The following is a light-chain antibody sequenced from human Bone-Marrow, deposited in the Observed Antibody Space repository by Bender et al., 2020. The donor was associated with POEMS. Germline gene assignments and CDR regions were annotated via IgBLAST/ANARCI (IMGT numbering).Light chain of an antibody. CDR1: SSNIGTNP. V-gene: IGLV1-44*01. Sequence: SVLTQPPSASGTPGQRVTISCSGSSSNIGTNPVNWYQQLPGTAPKLLIYINNQRPSGVPDRFSGSKSGTSASLAISGLQSEDEADYYCAAWEDSLSGPVFGGGTKLTVL. J-gene: IGLJ2*01. CDR2: INN. CDR3: AAWEDSLSGPV.